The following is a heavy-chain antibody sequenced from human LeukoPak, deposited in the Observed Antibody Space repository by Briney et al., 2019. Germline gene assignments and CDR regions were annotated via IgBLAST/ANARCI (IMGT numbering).Heavy chain of an antibody. Sequence: SGGSLRLSCAASGFTFSSYSMNWVRQAPGKGLEWVSLIYSGGSTYYADSVKGRFTISRDNSKNMVWLQINSPTAEDTATYYCAKDGNWARFEDWGQGTPVTISS. CDR1: GFTFSSYS. V-gene: IGHV3-66*01. D-gene: IGHD7-27*01. CDR2: IYSGGST. J-gene: IGHJ4*02. CDR3: AKDGNWARFED.